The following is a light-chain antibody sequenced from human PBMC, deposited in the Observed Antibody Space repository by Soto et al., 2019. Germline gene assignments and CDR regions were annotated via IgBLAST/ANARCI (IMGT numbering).Light chain of an antibody. Sequence: QSALTQPPSASGSPGQSVTISCTGTSSDVGAYNYVSWYQQHPGKAPKLMIYEVSKRPSGVPDRFSGSKSGNTASLTVSGLQAEDEADYYCTSYTSSSTPVFGTGTKVTVL. J-gene: IGLJ1*01. V-gene: IGLV2-8*01. CDR3: TSYTSSSTPV. CDR2: EVS. CDR1: SSDVGAYNY.